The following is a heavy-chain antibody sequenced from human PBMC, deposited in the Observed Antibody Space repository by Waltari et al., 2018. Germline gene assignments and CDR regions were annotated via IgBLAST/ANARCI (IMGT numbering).Heavy chain of an antibody. Sequence: QVQLVQSGAEVKKPGASVKVSCKASGYTFTGYFMHWVRQAPGQGLEWMGWINPNSGGTNYAQKFQGRVTMTRDTSISTAYMELSRLRSDDTAVYYCARGGSVGDIYWYFDLWGRGTLVTVSS. D-gene: IGHD3-16*01. CDR1: GYTFTGYF. CDR3: ARGGSVGDIYWYFDL. J-gene: IGHJ2*01. CDR2: INPNSGGT. V-gene: IGHV1-2*02.